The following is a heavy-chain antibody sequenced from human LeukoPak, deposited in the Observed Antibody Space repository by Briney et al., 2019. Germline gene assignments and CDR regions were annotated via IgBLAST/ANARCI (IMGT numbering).Heavy chain of an antibody. D-gene: IGHD3-22*01. CDR1: GFTVSSTY. V-gene: IGHV4-39*07. CDR2: MYYGESYSEST. CDR3: ARDTTTMIAEY. Sequence: GSLRLSCAASGFTVSSTYMTWVRQAPGKGLEWIASMYYGESYSESTYYNPSLKSRVTISVDTSKNQFSLKLNSVTAADTAVYYCARDTTTMIAEYWGQGTLVTVSS. J-gene: IGHJ4*02.